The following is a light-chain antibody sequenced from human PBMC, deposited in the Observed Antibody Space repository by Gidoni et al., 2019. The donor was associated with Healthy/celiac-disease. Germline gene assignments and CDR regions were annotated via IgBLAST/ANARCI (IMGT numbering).Light chain of an antibody. CDR2: GNS. Sequence: QSVLTQPPSASEAPGQRVTISCTGSSSNIGAGYDVHWYQQLPGTAPKLLIYGNSNRPSGAPDRFSGSKSGTSASLAITGLQAEDEADYYCQSYDSSLSAHVVFGGGTKLTVL. CDR1: SSNIGAGYD. CDR3: QSYDSSLSAHVV. V-gene: IGLV1-40*01. J-gene: IGLJ2*01.